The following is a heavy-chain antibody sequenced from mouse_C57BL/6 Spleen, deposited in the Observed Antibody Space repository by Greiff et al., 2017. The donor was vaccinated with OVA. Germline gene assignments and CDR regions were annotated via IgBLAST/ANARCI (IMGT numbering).Heavy chain of an antibody. CDR2: INPGSGGT. J-gene: IGHJ3*01. Sequence: QVQLQQSGAELVRPGTSVKVSCKASGYAFTNYLIEWVKQRPGQGLEWIGVINPGSGGTNYNEKFKGKATLTADKSSSTAYMQLSSLTSEDSAVYFCARDYGSSYGFACWGQGTLGTVSA. V-gene: IGHV1-54*01. CDR1: GYAFTNYL. CDR3: ARDYGSSYGFAC. D-gene: IGHD1-1*01.